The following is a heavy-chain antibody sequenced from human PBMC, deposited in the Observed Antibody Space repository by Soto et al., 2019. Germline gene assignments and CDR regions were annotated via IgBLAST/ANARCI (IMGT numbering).Heavy chain of an antibody. D-gene: IGHD4-17*01. Sequence: SMAIRRAVCGDTMSSRVGGGWVRQPPGKGLEWIGEIYHTESTVYNPSLKSRVTISVDKSKNQFSLNLDSVTAADTAVYYCARYDFGTFDYWGRGILVTVSS. CDR3: ARYDFGTFDY. CDR2: IYHTEST. J-gene: IGHJ4*02. CDR1: GDTMSSRVG. V-gene: IGHV4-4*02.